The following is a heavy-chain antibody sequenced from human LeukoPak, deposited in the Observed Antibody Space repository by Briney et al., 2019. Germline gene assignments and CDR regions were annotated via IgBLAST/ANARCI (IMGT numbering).Heavy chain of an antibody. Sequence: SQTLSLTCAISGDSVSSNSAAWNWISQSPSGGLEWHGRTYYRSKWYNDYAVSVKSRITINPDTSKNQFSLQLNSVTPEDTAVYYCARGSSSWYPDDAFDIWGQGTMVTVSS. J-gene: IGHJ3*02. CDR1: GDSVSSNSAA. CDR3: ARGSSSWYPDDAFDI. V-gene: IGHV6-1*01. CDR2: TYYRSKWYN. D-gene: IGHD6-13*01.